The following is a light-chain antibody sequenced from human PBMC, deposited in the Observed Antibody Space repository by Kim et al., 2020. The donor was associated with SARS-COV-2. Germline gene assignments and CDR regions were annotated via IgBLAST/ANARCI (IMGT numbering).Light chain of an antibody. V-gene: IGLV1-44*01. J-gene: IGLJ3*02. Sequence: GKRVPVACSGSRRTIGIQPVNRYQQVPGTAPKLLFHSPNQRPSGVPDRFSGSKSGTSASLAISGLQSADEADYYCATWGDSQNGWVFGGGTQLTVL. CDR3: ATWGDSQNGWV. CDR2: SPN. CDR1: RRTIGIQP.